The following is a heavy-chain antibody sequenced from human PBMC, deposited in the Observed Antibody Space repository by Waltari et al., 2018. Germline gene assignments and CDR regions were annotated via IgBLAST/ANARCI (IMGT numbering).Heavy chain of an antibody. V-gene: IGHV3-48*04. CDR1: VFTFSTAS. CDR3: AREIGIGAFDI. CDR2: ISSSSSTI. Sequence: EVQLVESGGGLLQPGWSLKLSCAASVFTFSTASMNWVRPAPGTGLEWVSYISSSSSTIYYADSVKGRFTISRDNAKNSLYLQMNSLRAEDTAVYYCAREIGIGAFDIWGQGTMVTVSS. J-gene: IGHJ3*02. D-gene: IGHD1-26*01.